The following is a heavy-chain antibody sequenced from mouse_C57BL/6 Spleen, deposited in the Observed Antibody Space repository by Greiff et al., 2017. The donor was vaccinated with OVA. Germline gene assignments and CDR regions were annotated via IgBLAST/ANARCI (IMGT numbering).Heavy chain of an antibody. J-gene: IGHJ2*01. CDR1: GFTFSSYA. CDR2: ISSGGDYI. Sequence: EVKLVESGEGLVKPGGSLKLSCAASGFTFSSYAMSWVRQTPEKRLEWVAYISSGGDYIYYADTVKGRFTISRDNARNTLYLQMSSLKSEDTAMYYCTRGITTVAPFDYWGQGTTLTVSS. D-gene: IGHD1-1*01. V-gene: IGHV5-9-1*02. CDR3: TRGITTVAPFDY.